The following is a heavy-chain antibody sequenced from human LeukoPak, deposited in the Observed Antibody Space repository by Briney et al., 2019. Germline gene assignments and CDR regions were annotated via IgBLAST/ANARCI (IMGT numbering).Heavy chain of an antibody. V-gene: IGHV4-38-2*01. J-gene: IGHJ4*02. Sequence: SDTLSLTCAVSGYSISRGYYWNWIQQFPGEGVECIGSICHSGSTSYNPSLKRRITISLETSKHQFSLRLISVTAADSALYYCARGEVGEFDYWGQGRLVIVSS. CDR1: GYSISRGYY. D-gene: IGHD3-10*01. CDR2: ICHSGST. CDR3: ARGEVGEFDY.